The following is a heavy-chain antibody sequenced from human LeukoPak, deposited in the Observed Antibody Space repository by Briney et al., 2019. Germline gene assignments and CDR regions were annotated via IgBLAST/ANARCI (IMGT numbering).Heavy chain of an antibody. CDR3: AMVTSGSYAPFDY. CDR1: GGSISSGGYS. D-gene: IGHD1-26*01. V-gene: IGHV4-30-2*01. J-gene: IGHJ4*02. Sequence: SETLSLTCAVSGGSISSGGYSWSWIRQPPGKGLEWIGYIYHSGSTYYNPSLKSRVTISVDTSKNQFSLKLSSVTAADTAVYYCAMVTSGSYAPFDYWGQGTLVTVSS. CDR2: IYHSGST.